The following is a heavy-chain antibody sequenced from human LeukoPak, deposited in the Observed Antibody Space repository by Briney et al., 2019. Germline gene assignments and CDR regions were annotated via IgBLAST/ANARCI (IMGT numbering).Heavy chain of an antibody. CDR3: ARVGWNYYDSSGYRIDY. V-gene: IGHV3-21*01. CDR1: GFTFSSYS. CDR2: ISSSSSYI. D-gene: IGHD3-22*01. J-gene: IGHJ4*02. Sequence: GGSLRLSCAASGFTFSSYSMNWVRQAPGKGLEWVSSISSSSSYIYYADTVKGRFTISRDNAKNSLYLQMNSLRAEDTAVYYCARVGWNYYDSSGYRIDYWGQGTLVTVSS.